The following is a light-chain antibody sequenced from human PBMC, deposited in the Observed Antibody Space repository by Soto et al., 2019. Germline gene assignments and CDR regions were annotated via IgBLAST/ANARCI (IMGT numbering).Light chain of an antibody. CDR1: SSDVGGYNY. CDR2: DVS. V-gene: IGLV2-11*01. Sequence: QSVLTQPRSVSGSPGQSVTISCTGTSSDVGGYNYVSWYQQHPGKAPKLMIYDVSKRPSGVPDRFSGSKSGNTASLTISGLQPEDEADYYCCSHAGSYYVFGTGTKVTVL. CDR3: CSHAGSYYV. J-gene: IGLJ1*01.